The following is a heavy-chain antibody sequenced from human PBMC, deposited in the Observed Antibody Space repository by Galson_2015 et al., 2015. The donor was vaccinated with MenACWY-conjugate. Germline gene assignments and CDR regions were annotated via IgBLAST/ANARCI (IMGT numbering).Heavy chain of an antibody. CDR1: GDSVSSHSAA. CDR3: ARSRTVPLAFDI. CDR2: TYYRSKWYN. J-gene: IGHJ3*02. V-gene: IGHV6-1*01. D-gene: IGHD1-14*01. Sequence: CAISGDSVSSHSAAWNWIRQSPSRGLEWLGRTYYRSKWYNDYAVSVRSRITINPDTSKNQFPLQLNSVTPEDTAVYYCARSRTVPLAFDIWGQGTMVTVSS.